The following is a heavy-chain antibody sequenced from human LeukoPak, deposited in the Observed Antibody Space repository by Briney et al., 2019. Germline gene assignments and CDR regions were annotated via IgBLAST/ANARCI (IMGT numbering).Heavy chain of an antibody. D-gene: IGHD6-13*01. CDR1: GGSISSYY. V-gene: IGHV4-59*01. CDR2: IYYSGTT. J-gene: IGHJ4*02. Sequence: PLETLSLTCTVSGGSISSYYWSWIRQPPGKGLAWIGYIYYSGTTNYNPSLKSRVTISVDTSKNQFSLKLSSVTAADTAVYYCARGVYIAAAQYGYWGQGTLVTVSS. CDR3: ARGVYIAAAQYGY.